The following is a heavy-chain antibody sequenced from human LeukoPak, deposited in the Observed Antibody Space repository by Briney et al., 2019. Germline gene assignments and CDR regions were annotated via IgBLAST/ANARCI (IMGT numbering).Heavy chain of an antibody. CDR1: GYTFTGYG. Sequence: ASVKVSCKASGYTFTGYGISWVRQAPGQGLEWMGWISAYNGNTNYAQKLQGRVTMTTDTSTSTAYMELRSLRSDDTAVYYCARVAVTSRNYYYGMDVWGQGTTVTVSS. CDR3: ARVAVTSRNYYYGMDV. J-gene: IGHJ6*02. D-gene: IGHD4-17*01. V-gene: IGHV1-18*01. CDR2: ISAYNGNT.